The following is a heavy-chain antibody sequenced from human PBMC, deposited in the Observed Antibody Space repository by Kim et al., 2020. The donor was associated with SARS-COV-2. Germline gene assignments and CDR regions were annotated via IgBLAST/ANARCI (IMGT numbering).Heavy chain of an antibody. Sequence: AACVQGRYTISRDNSKNPLYLPMNSLRAEDTAVYYCARDGGLSLYYFDYWGQGTLVTVSS. V-gene: IGHV3-30*01. CDR3: ARDGGLSLYYFDY. D-gene: IGHD3-16*01. J-gene: IGHJ4*02.